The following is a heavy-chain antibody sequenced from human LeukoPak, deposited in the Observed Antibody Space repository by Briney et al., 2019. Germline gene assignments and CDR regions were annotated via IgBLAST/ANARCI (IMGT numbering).Heavy chain of an antibody. J-gene: IGHJ4*02. CDR1: GGSFSGYY. V-gene: IGHV4-34*01. D-gene: IGHD3-9*01. CDR2: INHSGST. Sequence: SETLSLTCAVYGGSFSGYYWSWIRQPPGKGLEWIGEINHSGSTNYNPSLKSRVTISVDTSKNQFSLKLSSVTAADTAVYYCARGRGVDSLLFDYWGQGTLVTVSS. CDR3: ARGRGVDSLLFDY.